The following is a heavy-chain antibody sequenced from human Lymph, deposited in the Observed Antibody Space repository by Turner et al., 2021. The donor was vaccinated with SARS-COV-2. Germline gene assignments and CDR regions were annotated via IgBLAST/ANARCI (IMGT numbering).Heavy chain of an antibody. CDR2: INPNSGGK. CDR1: GFTFTASY. Sequence: QVQLVQSGAEVQMPGASVLLSCKASGFTFTASYVHWVRQAPGQGLEWRGWINPNSGGKDYAQNFQGRVTMTRDTSISTAYMELSRLSSDDTAVYYCARSLGYSSGWYGDAFDIWGLGTMVTVSS. V-gene: IGHV1-2*02. D-gene: IGHD6-19*01. J-gene: IGHJ3*02. CDR3: ARSLGYSSGWYGDAFDI.